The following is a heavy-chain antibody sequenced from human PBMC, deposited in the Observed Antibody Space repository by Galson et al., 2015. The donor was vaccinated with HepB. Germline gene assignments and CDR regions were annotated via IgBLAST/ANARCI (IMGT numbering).Heavy chain of an antibody. CDR3: AKCGVLSSGWCNYFDP. V-gene: IGHV3-23*01. CDR1: GLTFSSYG. D-gene: IGHD6-19*01. J-gene: IGHJ5*02. CDR2: VMSGSGGA. Sequence: SLRLSCAASGLTFSSYGMIWVRQAPGKGLEWVSAVMSGSGGAFYADSVKGRFTISRDNSKNTLSLQMNSLGAEDTAVYYCAKCGVLSSGWCNYFDPWGQGTLVTVSS.